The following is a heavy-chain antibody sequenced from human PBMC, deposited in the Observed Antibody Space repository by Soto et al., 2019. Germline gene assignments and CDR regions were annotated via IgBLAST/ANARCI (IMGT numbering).Heavy chain of an antibody. CDR2: IIPMLDIT. Sequence: QLQLVQSETELKKPGSSVKVSCKTSGGSFSTYSITWVRQAPGQGPEWMGRIIPMLDITDYAQKFQGRVTITADKSTSTAYMELIRLTSEDTAVYYCALDVGDLGQGTLVTVSS. D-gene: IGHD1-26*01. J-gene: IGHJ1*01. V-gene: IGHV1-69*04. CDR3: ALDVGD. CDR1: GGSFSTYS.